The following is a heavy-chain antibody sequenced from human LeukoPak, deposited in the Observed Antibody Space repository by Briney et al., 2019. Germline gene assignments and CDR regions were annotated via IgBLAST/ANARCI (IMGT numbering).Heavy chain of an antibody. CDR1: GGSISSYY. CDR3: AREGIIGAFDI. CDR2: IYTSGTT. Sequence: PSETLSLTCTVSGGSISSYYWTWIRQAAGKGLEWIGRIYTSGTTNYNPSLKSRVTISVDTSKNQFSLKLSSVTAADTAVYYCAREGIIGAFDIWGQGTMVTVSS. V-gene: IGHV4-4*07. J-gene: IGHJ3*02.